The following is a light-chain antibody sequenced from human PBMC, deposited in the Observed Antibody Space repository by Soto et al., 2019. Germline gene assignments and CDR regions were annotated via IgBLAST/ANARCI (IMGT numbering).Light chain of an antibody. Sequence: DFVMTQSPDSPAVSLGERATINCKSSQSVLSSSNNKNFLAWFQQKPGQPPKLLISWASTRESGVPDRFSGSGSGTDFTLTISSLQAEDVAVYYCQQYYSDPITFGQGTRLEIK. CDR1: QSVLSSSNNKNF. CDR3: QQYYSDPIT. CDR2: WAS. V-gene: IGKV4-1*01. J-gene: IGKJ5*01.